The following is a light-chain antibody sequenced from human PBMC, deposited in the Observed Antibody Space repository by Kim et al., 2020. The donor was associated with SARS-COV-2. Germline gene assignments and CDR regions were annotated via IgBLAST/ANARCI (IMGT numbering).Light chain of an antibody. CDR3: SAWDNSLGAWL. CDR2: RNK. V-gene: IGLV10-54*04. Sequence: QTATFTCTGNSNDVGDQGAAWLQQHQGHPPKLLSYRNKDRPSGISERFSASRSGNTASLTITGLQPEDEADYYCSAWDNSLGAWLFGGGTQLTVL. J-gene: IGLJ3*02. CDR1: SNDVGDQG.